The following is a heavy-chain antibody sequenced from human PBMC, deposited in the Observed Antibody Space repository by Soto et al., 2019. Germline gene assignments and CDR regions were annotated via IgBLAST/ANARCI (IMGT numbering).Heavy chain of an antibody. Sequence: SETLSLTCTVSGGSISSYYWSWIRQPAGKGLEWIGRIYTSGSTNYNPSLKSRVTMSVDTSKNQFSLKLSSATAADTAVYYCASGLRYCSSTSCYTGWMDVWGQGTTVTVSS. D-gene: IGHD2-2*02. CDR3: ASGLRYCSSTSCYTGWMDV. CDR2: IYTSGST. V-gene: IGHV4-4*07. CDR1: GGSISSYY. J-gene: IGHJ6*02.